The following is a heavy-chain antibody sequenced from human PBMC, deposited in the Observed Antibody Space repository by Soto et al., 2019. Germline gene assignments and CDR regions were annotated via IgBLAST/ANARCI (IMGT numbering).Heavy chain of an antibody. Sequence: GGSLRLSCATSGFTFSNAWMAWVRQAPGKGLEWVGRIKSIADGGTTNYAAPVKGRFSISRHDSENTLYLQMNSLRVEDTGIYYCHTPHGRNAFDIWGPGTVVTVSS. V-gene: IGHV3-15*01. CDR3: HTPHGRNAFDI. CDR2: IKSIADGGTT. CDR1: GFTFSNAW. D-gene: IGHD2-8*01. J-gene: IGHJ3*02.